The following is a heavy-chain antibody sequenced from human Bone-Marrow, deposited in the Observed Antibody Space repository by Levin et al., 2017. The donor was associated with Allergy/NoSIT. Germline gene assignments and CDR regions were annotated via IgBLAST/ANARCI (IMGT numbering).Heavy chain of an antibody. D-gene: IGHD2-2*01. CDR3: ARGGYCSSTSCCTVGGMDV. CDR2: IRGSGGST. J-gene: IGHJ6*02. CDR1: RFTFTSYA. V-gene: IGHV3-23*01. Sequence: GGSLRLSCAASRFTFTSYAMNWVRQAPGKGLEWVSVIRGSGGSTYYADSVKGRFTISRDNSKNTLYLQMNSLRGEDTAVYYCARGGYCSSTSCCTVGGMDVWGQGTTVTVSS.